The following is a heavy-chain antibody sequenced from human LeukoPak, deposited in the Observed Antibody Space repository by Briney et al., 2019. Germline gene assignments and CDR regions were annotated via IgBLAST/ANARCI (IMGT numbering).Heavy chain of an antibody. Sequence: SETLSLTCTVSGGSISSYYWSWIRQPPGKGLEWIGYIYYSGSTNYNPSLKSRVTISVDTSKNQFSLKLSSVTAADTAVYYCARVGSSWYAADYYFDYWGQGTLVTVSS. V-gene: IGHV4-59*01. D-gene: IGHD6-13*01. CDR3: ARVGSSWYAADYYFDY. CDR2: IYYSGST. J-gene: IGHJ4*02. CDR1: GGSISSYY.